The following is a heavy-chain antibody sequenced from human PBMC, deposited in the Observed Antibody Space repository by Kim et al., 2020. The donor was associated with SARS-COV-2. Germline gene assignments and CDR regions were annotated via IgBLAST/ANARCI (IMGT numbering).Heavy chain of an antibody. Sequence: NDNPSLKSRVTISVDTSKNQFSLKLSSVTAADTAVYYCARVAAAAWSESYWGQGTLVTVSS. D-gene: IGHD2-2*01. CDR3: ARVAAAAWSESY. V-gene: IGHV4-34*01. J-gene: IGHJ4*02.